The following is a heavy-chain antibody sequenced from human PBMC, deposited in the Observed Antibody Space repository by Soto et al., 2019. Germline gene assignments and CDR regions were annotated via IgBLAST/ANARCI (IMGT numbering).Heavy chain of an antibody. CDR1: GFSFRDHS. Sequence: GGSLRLSCVGSGFSFRDHSMNWVRQPPGKGLQWISCISSSSENIYYADSVKGRFTVSRDNAKNTLFLQMNSLRDDDSAIYYCARLPKGSVVTGWGQGSLVTVSS. CDR3: ARLPKGSVVTG. J-gene: IGHJ4*01. D-gene: IGHD2-21*02. CDR2: ISSSSENI. V-gene: IGHV3-48*02.